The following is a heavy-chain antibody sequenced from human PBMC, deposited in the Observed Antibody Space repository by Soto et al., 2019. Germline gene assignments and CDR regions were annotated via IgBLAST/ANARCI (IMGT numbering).Heavy chain of an antibody. CDR2: IFHTGTT. D-gene: IGHD6-6*01. V-gene: IGHV4-4*02. CDR3: ARARIAPRTFDI. Sequence: LSLTCAVSGDSITSSHYWNWVRQPPGKGLEWIGEIFHTGTTNYKSSLESRVIISVDKSKNQFSLNLTSVTAADTAIYYCARARIAPRTFDIWGQGTLVTVSS. J-gene: IGHJ4*02. CDR1: GDSITSSHY.